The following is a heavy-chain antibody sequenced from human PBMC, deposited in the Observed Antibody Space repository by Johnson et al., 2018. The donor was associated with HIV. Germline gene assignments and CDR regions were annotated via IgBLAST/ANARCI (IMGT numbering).Heavy chain of an antibody. J-gene: IGHJ3*02. V-gene: IGHV3-23*04. CDR1: GFTFSSYA. D-gene: IGHD6-6*01. Sequence: VQLAESGGGVVQPGGSLRLSCAASGFTFSSYAMSWVRQAPGKGLEWVSAISGSGGSTYYADSVKGRFTISRDNSKNSLYLQMNSLRAEDMAVYYCARDSSNSFRFEMYAFDIWGQGTMVTVSS. CDR3: ARDSSNSFRFEMYAFDI. CDR2: ISGSGGST.